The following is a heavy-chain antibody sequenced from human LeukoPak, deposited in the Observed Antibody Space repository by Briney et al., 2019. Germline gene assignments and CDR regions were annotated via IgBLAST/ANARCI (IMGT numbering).Heavy chain of an antibody. V-gene: IGHV3-21*01. J-gene: IGHJ4*02. CDR3: ARESPLMCFDY. Sequence: TGGSLRLSCAASRFTFSSYSMNWVRQAPGKGLEWVSSISGTSHYIYYADSVKGRFTISRDNAKNSLYLQMNSLRAEDTAVYYCARESPLMCFDYWGQGTLVTVSS. CDR2: ISGTSHYI. CDR1: RFTFSSYS.